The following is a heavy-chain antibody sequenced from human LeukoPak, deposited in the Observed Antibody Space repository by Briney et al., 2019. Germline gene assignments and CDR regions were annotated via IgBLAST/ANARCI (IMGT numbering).Heavy chain of an antibody. CDR2: IYHSGST. J-gene: IGHJ4*02. CDR1: GGSISSGGYS. Sequence: PSETLSLTCAVSGGSISSGGYSWSWIRQPPGKGLEWIGYIYHSGSTYYNPSLKSRVTISVDRSKNQFSLKLSSVTAADTAVYYCARLFAGLDYWGQGTLVTVSS. D-gene: IGHD3-22*01. V-gene: IGHV4-30-2*01. CDR3: ARLFAGLDY.